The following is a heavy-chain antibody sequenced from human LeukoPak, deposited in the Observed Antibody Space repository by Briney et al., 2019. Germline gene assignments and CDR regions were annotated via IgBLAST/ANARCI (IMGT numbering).Heavy chain of an antibody. D-gene: IGHD6-13*01. V-gene: IGHV3-7*01. CDR1: GFSFSSFW. J-gene: IGHJ3*02. CDR3: ARDEYSSSWGRAFDI. CDR2: IKQDGSEK. Sequence: GGSLRLSCAASGFSFSSFWMSWVRQAPGTGLEWVASIKQDGSEKYYADSVKGRFTISRDNSKNTLYLQMNSLRAEDTAVYYCARDEYSSSWGRAFDIWGQGTMVTVSS.